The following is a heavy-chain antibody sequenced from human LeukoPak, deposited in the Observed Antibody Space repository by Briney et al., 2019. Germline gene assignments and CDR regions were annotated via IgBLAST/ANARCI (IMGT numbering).Heavy chain of an antibody. CDR3: AKGSSSSRPYYFDY. J-gene: IGHJ4*02. D-gene: IGHD6-6*01. CDR2: ITGGGDDT. CDR1: GFTFSNYA. Sequence: PGGSLRLSCTASGFTFSNYAMSWVRQAPGKGLEWISAITGGGDDTYYADSVKGRFTISRDNSKNTLYLQMNSLRVEDTAVYYCAKGSSSSRPYYFDYWGQGALVTVSS. V-gene: IGHV3-23*01.